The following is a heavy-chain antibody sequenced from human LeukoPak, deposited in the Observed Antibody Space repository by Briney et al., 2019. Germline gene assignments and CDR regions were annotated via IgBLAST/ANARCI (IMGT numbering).Heavy chain of an antibody. D-gene: IGHD4-17*01. J-gene: IGHJ5*02. V-gene: IGHV3-23*05. CDR2: ILSTGTT. Sequence: GGSLRLSCAASGFTFSTFAMTWVRQAQGKGLEGGSDILSTGTTYYPNSVRGRFSISRDNAKNSLFLLMTSLRAEDTAVYYCSTVKYDYVDPVGWFDPWGQGTLVTVSS. CDR3: STVKYDYVDPVGWFDP. CDR1: GFTFSTFA.